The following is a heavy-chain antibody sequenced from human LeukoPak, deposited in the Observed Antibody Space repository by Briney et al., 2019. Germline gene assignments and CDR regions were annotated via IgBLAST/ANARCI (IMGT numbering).Heavy chain of an antibody. CDR1: GFTFSSYW. J-gene: IGHJ6*02. CDR3: ARVGSGYYYYYGMDV. D-gene: IGHD2-15*01. CDR2: IKQDGSEK. V-gene: IGHV3-7*01. Sequence: GGSLRLSCAASGFTFSSYWMSWVRQAPGKGLEWVANIKQDGSEKYYVDSVKGRFTISRDNAKNSLYLQMNSLRAEDTAVYYCARVGSGYYYYYGMDVWGQGTTVTVSS.